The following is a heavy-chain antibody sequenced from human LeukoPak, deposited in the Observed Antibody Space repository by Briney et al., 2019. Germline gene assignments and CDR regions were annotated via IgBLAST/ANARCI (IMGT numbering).Heavy chain of an antibody. CDR2: ISYDGSNK. V-gene: IGHV3-30-3*01. J-gene: IGHJ1*01. CDR1: GFTFSSYA. Sequence: GGSLRLSCAASGFTFSSYAMHWVRQAPGKGLEWVAVISYDGSNKYYADSVRGQFTISRDNSKNTLYLQMNSLRAEDTAVYYCARGDDYGDPESYFQHWGQGTLVTVSS. CDR3: ARGDDYGDPESYFQH. D-gene: IGHD4-17*01.